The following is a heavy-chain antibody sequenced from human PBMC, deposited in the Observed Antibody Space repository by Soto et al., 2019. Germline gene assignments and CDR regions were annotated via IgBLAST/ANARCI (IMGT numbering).Heavy chain of an antibody. D-gene: IGHD3-10*01. CDR3: ARDHGGATMALLY. CDR1: GYNFLNYG. Sequence: VASVKVSCKTSGYNFLNYGMSWVRQAPGQGPEWMGWISVYHGNTIYAQNFQGRVTMTTDTSTSTAYMELTSLRSDDTGVYYCARDHGGATMALLYWGQGTLVTVS. CDR2: ISVYHGNT. J-gene: IGHJ4*02. V-gene: IGHV1-18*04.